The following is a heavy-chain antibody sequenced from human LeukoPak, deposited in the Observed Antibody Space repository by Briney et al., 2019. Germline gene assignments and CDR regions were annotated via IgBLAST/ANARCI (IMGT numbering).Heavy chain of an antibody. D-gene: IGHD2-15*01. CDR1: GFTFSSHA. J-gene: IGHJ4*02. CDR2: IAYDGTNK. CDR3: TRDYRVGCTGGSCYPIDY. Sequence: GRSLRLSCAASGFTFSSHAMHWVRQAPGKGLEWVAVIAYDGTNKYYADSVKGRFTMSRDNSRNTLYLQMDSLRPEDTAVYYCTRDYRVGCTGGSCYPIDYWGQGTLVTVSS. V-gene: IGHV3-30*07.